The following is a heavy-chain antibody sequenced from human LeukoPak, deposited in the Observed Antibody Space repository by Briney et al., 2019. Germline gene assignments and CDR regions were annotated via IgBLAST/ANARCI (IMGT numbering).Heavy chain of an antibody. CDR3: AKDQDYYGSGSYYHDAFDI. CDR1: GFTFSSYA. CDR2: ISGSGGST. V-gene: IGHV3-23*01. D-gene: IGHD3-10*01. J-gene: IGHJ3*02. Sequence: GGSLRLSCAASGFTFSSYAMSWVRQAPGKGLEWVSAISGSGGSTYYADSVKGRFTISRDNSKNTLYLQMNSLRAEDTAVYYCAKDQDYYGSGSYYHDAFDIWGQGTMVTVSS.